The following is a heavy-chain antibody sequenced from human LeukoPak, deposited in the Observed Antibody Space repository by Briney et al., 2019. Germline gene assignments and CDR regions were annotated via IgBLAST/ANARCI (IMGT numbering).Heavy chain of an antibody. CDR1: GFTFSTYW. D-gene: IGHD2-21*01. CDR3: ARARLNI. J-gene: IGHJ3*02. Sequence: TGGSLRLSCAASGFTFSTYWMSWVRQAPGKGLEWVAIINQDGSQKDYVDSVKGRFTISRDNAKNSLYLQMNSLRDEDTAVYYCARARLNIWGQGTMVTVSS. V-gene: IGHV3-7*04. CDR2: INQDGSQK.